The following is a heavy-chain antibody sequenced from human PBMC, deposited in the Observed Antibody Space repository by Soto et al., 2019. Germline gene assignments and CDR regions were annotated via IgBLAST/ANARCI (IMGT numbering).Heavy chain of an antibody. CDR1: GYTFTSYG. CDR2: ISAYNGNT. D-gene: IGHD2-21*02. J-gene: IGHJ5*02. V-gene: IGHV1-18*01. Sequence: QVQLVQSGAEVKKPGASVKVSCKASGYTFTSYGISWVRQAPGQGLEWMGWISAYNGNTNYAQKLQGRVTMTTDTSTSTAYMELRSLRSDDTAVYYCSRRPLCGADYYSGQGLLDWFDPWGQGTLVTVSS. CDR3: SRRPLCGADYYSGQGLLDWFDP.